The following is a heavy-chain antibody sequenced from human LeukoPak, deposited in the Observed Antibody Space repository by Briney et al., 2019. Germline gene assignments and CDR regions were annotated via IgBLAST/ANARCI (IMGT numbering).Heavy chain of an antibody. Sequence: SETLSVTCIVSGGSISNYYWSWIRQPPRKGLEWIGYVHYSGNTNYNPSLKSRVAISVDTSKNQFSLKLISVTAADTAVYYCARMIAAAGTEYFDLWGRGALVTVSS. J-gene: IGHJ2*01. D-gene: IGHD6-13*01. CDR1: GGSISNYY. CDR3: ARMIAAAGTEYFDL. CDR2: VHYSGNT. V-gene: IGHV4-59*01.